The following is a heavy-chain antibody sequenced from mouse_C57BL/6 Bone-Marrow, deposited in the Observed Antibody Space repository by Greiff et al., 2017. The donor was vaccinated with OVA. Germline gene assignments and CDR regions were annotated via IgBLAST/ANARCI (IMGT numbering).Heavy chain of an antibody. D-gene: IGHD1-1*01. CDR1: GHTFTSYW. J-gene: IGHJ2*01. CDR2: IHPNSGST. Sequence: QVQLQQPGAELVKPGASVKLSCKASGHTFTSYWMHWVKQRPGQGLEWIGMIHPNSGSTNYNEKFKSKATLTVDKSSSTAYMQLSSLTSEDSAVYYCARKRRSSLDYWGQGTTLTVSS. CDR3: ARKRRSSLDY. V-gene: IGHV1-64*01.